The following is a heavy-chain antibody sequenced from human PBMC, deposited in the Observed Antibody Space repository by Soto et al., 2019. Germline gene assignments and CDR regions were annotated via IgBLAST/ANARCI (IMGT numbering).Heavy chain of an antibody. CDR1: GGSISSGGYY. CDR2: IYYSGST. J-gene: IGHJ6*02. D-gene: IGHD3-22*01. V-gene: IGHV4-31*03. CDR3: ARDLAFYYDSSGYQLGGFSYYYGMDV. Sequence: QVQLQESGPGLVKPSQTLSLTCTVSGGSISSGGYYWSWIRQHPGKGLEWIGYIYYSGSTYYNPSLKSRVTISVDTSKNQFSLKLSSVTAADTAVYYCARDLAFYYDSSGYQLGGFSYYYGMDVWGQGTTVTVSS.